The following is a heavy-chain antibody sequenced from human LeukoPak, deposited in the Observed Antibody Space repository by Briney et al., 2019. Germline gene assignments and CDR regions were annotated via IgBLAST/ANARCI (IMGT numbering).Heavy chain of an antibody. D-gene: IGHD2-21*01. CDR3: ARAGGSYSPSDY. J-gene: IGHJ4*02. CDR1: GYTFTSYG. V-gene: IGHV1-18*01. Sequence: ASVKVSSKASGYTFTSYGISRVRQAPGQGLEWMGWINAYNDNTNYAQKFQGRVTMTTDTSTSTAYMELRSLRSDDTAVFYCARAGGSYSPSDYWGQGTLVTVSP. CDR2: INAYNDNT.